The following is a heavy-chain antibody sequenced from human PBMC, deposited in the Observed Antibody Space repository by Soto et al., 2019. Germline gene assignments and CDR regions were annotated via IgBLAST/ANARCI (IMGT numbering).Heavy chain of an antibody. CDR1: GFTFSSYA. J-gene: IGHJ6*02. Sequence: GGSLRLSCAASGFTFSSYAMSWVRQAPGKGLEWVSGISGSGDSTYYADSVKGRFTISRDNSKNTLYLQMNSLRAEDTAVYYCAKDHNRGYYYGMDVWGQGTTVTVSS. CDR2: ISGSGDST. V-gene: IGHV3-23*01. CDR3: AKDHNRGYYYGMDV.